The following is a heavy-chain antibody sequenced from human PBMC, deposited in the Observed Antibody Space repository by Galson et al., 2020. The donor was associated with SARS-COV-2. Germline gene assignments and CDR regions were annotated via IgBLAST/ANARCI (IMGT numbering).Heavy chain of an antibody. CDR3: AAAPYYYDSSGYSAVYFDY. J-gene: IGHJ4*02. CDR1: GCSISSSSYY. Sequence: ASETLSLTCTVSGCSISSSSYYWGWIRQPPGKGLEWIGSIYYSGSTYSNPSLKRRVTISVDTSKNQFSLKLSSVTAADTAVYYCAAAPYYYDSSGYSAVYFDYWGQGTLVTVSS. D-gene: IGHD3-22*01. CDR2: IYYSGST. V-gene: IGHV4-39*01.